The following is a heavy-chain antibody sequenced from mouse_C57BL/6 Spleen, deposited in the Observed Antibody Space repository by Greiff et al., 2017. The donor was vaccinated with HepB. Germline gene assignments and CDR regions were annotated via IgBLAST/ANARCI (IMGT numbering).Heavy chain of an antibody. CDR2: ISSGSSTI. D-gene: IGHD2-1*01. J-gene: IGHJ4*01. V-gene: IGHV5-17*01. Sequence: EVMLVESGGGLVKPGGSLKLSCAASGFTFSDYGMHWVRQAPEKGLEWVAYISSGSSTIYYADTVKGRFTISRDNAKNTLFLQMTSLRSEDTAMYYCVIYYGNYGAMDYWGQGTSVTVSS. CDR3: VIYYGNYGAMDY. CDR1: GFTFSDYG.